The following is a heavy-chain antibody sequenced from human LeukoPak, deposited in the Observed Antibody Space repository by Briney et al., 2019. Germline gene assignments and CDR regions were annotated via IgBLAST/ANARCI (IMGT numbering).Heavy chain of an antibody. CDR3: ARGGWLGKPQRVDY. J-gene: IGHJ4*02. CDR2: ISGSGSNT. Sequence: PGGSLRLSCTASGFIFSNFAMSWVRQAPGKGLEWVSIISGSGSNTYNADSVKGRFTISRDNSKNTLYLQMNSLRAEDTAVYYCARGGWLGKPQRVDYWGQGTLITVSS. V-gene: IGHV3-23*01. CDR1: GFIFSNFA. D-gene: IGHD6-19*01.